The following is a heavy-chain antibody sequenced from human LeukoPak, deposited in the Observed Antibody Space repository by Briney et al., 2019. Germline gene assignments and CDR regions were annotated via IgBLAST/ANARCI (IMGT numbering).Heavy chain of an antibody. Sequence: ASVKVSCKASGYTFTSYGISWVRQAPGQGLEWMGWINPNSGGTNYAQKFQGRVTMTRDTSISTAYMELSRLRSDDTAVYYCAILTGTYAHYFDYWGQGTLVTVSS. D-gene: IGHD1-20*01. CDR3: AILTGTYAHYFDY. CDR2: INPNSGGT. V-gene: IGHV1-2*02. J-gene: IGHJ4*02. CDR1: GYTFTSYG.